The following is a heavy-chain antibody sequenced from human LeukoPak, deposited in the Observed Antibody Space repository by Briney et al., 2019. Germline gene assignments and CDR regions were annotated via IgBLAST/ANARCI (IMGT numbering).Heavy chain of an antibody. CDR2: IDCSGST. CDR1: SGSISSSSHY. CDR3: VIDIVGTGYFHS. Sequence: SETLSLTCAVSSGSISSSSHYWGWIRQPPGQGLEWIGSIDCSGSTYYNPSLKRRVIFCVNATKNQFPLRLSPVTAADTVVYFCVIDIVGTGYFHSWGQGILGTVSS. J-gene: IGHJ4*02. V-gene: IGHV4-39*02. D-gene: IGHD1-26*01.